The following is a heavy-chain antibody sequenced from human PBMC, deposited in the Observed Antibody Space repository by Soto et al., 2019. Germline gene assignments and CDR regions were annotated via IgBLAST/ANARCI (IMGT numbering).Heavy chain of an antibody. CDR2: ISGSGGST. V-gene: IGHV3-23*01. J-gene: IGHJ3*02. CDR1: GGSISSYY. D-gene: IGHD1-7*01. Sequence: LSLTCTVSGGSISSYYWSWVRQAPGKGLEWVSGISGSGGSTYYADSVKGRFTISRDNSKNTLNLQMNSLRAEDTAVYYCAKDDFLQNWNYALVDAFASSGQGAIITVSS. CDR3: AKDDFLQNWNYALVDAFAS.